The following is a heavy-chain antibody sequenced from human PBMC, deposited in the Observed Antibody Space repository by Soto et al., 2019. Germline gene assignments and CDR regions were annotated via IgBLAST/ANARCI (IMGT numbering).Heavy chain of an antibody. V-gene: IGHV3-30*03. Sequence: QVQLVEPGGGVVQPGRSLRLSCAASGFTVSSYGRHWVRQAPGQGLEWVAVISRDGGTKYYADSVKGRFTISRYNSRNTLFLEMNSLRGDDMAVYYCTGEVASGYWGQGTLVTVSS. J-gene: IGHJ4*02. CDR1: GFTVSSYG. D-gene: IGHD2-8*02. CDR3: TGEVASGY. CDR2: ISRDGGTK.